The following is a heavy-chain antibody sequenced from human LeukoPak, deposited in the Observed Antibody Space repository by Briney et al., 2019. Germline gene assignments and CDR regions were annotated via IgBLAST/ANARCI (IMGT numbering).Heavy chain of an antibody. J-gene: IGHJ6*03. CDR3: ARVHEGNYYHYYMDV. CDR1: GFTFSTYS. Sequence: GGSLRLSCAASGFTFSTYSVTWVRQAPGKGLEWISYIRGSGGGIYYADSVQGRFTISRDNAKNSLYLQMSSLRAEDTAVYYCARVHEGNYYHYYMDVWGKGTTVTVTS. V-gene: IGHV3-48*01. CDR2: IRGSGGGI.